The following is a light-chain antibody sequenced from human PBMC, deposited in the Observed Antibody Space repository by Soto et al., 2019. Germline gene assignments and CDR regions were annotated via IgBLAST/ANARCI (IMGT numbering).Light chain of an antibody. CDR1: SSDVGGYNS. J-gene: IGLJ1*01. CDR3: NSYTTNSTFV. CDR2: DVS. Sequence: QSVLTQPASVSGSPGQSITISCAGTSSDVGGYNSVSWYQHHPGKAPKLMIYDVSNRPSGVSNRFSASKSGNTASLTISGLQAEDEADYYCNSYTTNSTFVFGTGTKVTVL. V-gene: IGLV2-14*03.